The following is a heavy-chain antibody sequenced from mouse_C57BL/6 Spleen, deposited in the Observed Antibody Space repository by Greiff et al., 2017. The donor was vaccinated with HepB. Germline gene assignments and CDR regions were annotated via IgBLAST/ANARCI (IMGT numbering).Heavy chain of an antibody. CDR1: GFTFSDYG. CDR2: ISSGSSTI. V-gene: IGHV5-17*01. D-gene: IGHD1-1*01. J-gene: IGHJ3*01. Sequence: EVHLVESGGGLVKPGGSLKLSCAASGFTFSDYGMHWVRQAPEKGLEWVAYISSGSSTIYYADTVKGRFTISRDNAKNTLFLQMTSLRSEDTAMYYGARECATPFAYWGQGTLVTVSA. CDR3: ARECATPFAY.